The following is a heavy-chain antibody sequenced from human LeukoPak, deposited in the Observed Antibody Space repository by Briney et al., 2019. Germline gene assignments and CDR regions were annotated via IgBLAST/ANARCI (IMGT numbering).Heavy chain of an antibody. CDR2: ISGSGSST. Sequence: SGGSLRLSCAASGFTFSSYAMSWVRQAPGKGLEWVSAISGSGSSTYYADSVKGRFTISRDNSKNTLYLQMNSLRAEDTAVYYCAKGGPMNWYFDLWGRGTLVTVSS. V-gene: IGHV3-23*01. D-gene: IGHD3-22*01. CDR1: GFTFSSYA. J-gene: IGHJ2*01. CDR3: AKGGPMNWYFDL.